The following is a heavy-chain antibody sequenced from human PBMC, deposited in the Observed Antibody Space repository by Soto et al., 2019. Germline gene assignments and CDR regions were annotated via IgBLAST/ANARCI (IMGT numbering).Heavy chain of an antibody. Sequence: PXVSLRLSCAAARFNFSAYGMHWVRQAPGKGLEWVAGISYDGVNKFYSASMKGRLTVSRDNAKNTFYLQMNSLRPADTAFYYCAKARYASGWSGLHNWGQGALVTVSS. CDR1: RFNFSAYG. CDR3: AKARYASGWSGLHN. J-gene: IGHJ4*02. D-gene: IGHD6-19*01. V-gene: IGHV3-30*18. CDR2: ISYDGVNK.